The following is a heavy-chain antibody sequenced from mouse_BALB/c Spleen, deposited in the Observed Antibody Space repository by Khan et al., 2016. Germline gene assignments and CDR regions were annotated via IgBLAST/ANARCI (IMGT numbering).Heavy chain of an antibody. V-gene: IGHV3-2*02. CDR1: GYSITSDFA. CDR2: ISFSGNS. CDR3: AYAHYYAWFTS. Sequence: EVQLQESGPGLVKPSQSLSLTCTVTGYSITSDFAWNWIRQFPGNKMEWLGYISFSGNSHYNPSLKSRISNTRDTSKNQFFLQLNSVTTEDTATYSCAYAHYYAWFTSWAHGTLVTVSA. J-gene: IGHJ3*01. D-gene: IGHD1-2*01.